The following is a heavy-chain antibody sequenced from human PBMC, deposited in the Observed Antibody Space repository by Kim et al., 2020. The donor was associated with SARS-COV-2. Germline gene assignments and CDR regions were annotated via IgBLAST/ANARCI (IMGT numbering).Heavy chain of an antibody. CDR1: GFTFSSYA. V-gene: IGHV3-23*01. D-gene: IGHD5-18*01. CDR3: AKDKFGPRGYSYGWGFDY. CDR2: ISGSGGST. J-gene: IGHJ4*02. Sequence: GGSLRLSCAASGFTFSSYAMSWVRQAPGKGLEWVSAISGSGGSTYYADSVKGRFTISRDNSKNTLYLQMNSLRAEDTAVYYCAKDKFGPRGYSYGWGFDYWGQGTLVTVSS.